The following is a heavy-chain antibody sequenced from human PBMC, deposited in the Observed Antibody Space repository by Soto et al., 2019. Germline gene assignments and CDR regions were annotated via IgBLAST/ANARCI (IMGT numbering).Heavy chain of an antibody. V-gene: IGHV3-23*01. CDR3: AKDLGYSSSWYSDY. CDR1: GFTFSSYA. Sequence: GGSLRLSCAASGFTFSSYAMSWVRQAPGKGLEWVSAISGSGGSTYYEDSVKGRFTISRDNSKNTLYLQMNSLRAEDTAVYYCAKDLGYSSSWYSDYWGQGTLVTVSS. CDR2: ISGSGGST. J-gene: IGHJ4*02. D-gene: IGHD6-13*01.